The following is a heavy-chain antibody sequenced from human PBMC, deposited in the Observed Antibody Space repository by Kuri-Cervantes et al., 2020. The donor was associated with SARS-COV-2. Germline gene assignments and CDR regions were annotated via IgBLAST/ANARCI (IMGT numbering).Heavy chain of an antibody. Sequence: GGSLRLSCAASGFTFSSYALHWVRQAPGKGLEWVSGISWNSGSIGYADSVKGRFTISRDNAKNSLYLQMNSLRAEDMALYYCARTDSSGYLYAFDIWGQGTMVTVSS. CDR1: GFTFSSYA. J-gene: IGHJ3*02. D-gene: IGHD3-22*01. CDR2: ISWNSGSI. V-gene: IGHV3-9*03. CDR3: ARTDSSGYLYAFDI.